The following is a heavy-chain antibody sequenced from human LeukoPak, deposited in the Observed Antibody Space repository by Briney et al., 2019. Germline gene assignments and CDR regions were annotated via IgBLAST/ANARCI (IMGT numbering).Heavy chain of an antibody. CDR1: GGSISSSNYY. Sequence: PSETLSLTCTASGGSISSSNYYWGWIRQPPGKGLEWIGYIYYSGSTNYNPSLKSRVTISVDTSKNQFSLKLSSVTAADTAVYYCARAPPDYGDYAPANLDYWGQGTLVTVSS. V-gene: IGHV4-61*05. D-gene: IGHD4-17*01. J-gene: IGHJ4*02. CDR2: IYYSGST. CDR3: ARAPPDYGDYAPANLDY.